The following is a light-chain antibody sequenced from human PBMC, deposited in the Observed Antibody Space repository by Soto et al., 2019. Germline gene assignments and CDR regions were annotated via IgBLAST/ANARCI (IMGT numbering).Light chain of an antibody. CDR2: DAS. CDR1: QSVGSW. CDR3: QQRVNWLT. V-gene: IGKV3-11*01. Sequence: EIVLTQSPATLSLSPGERATLSCRACQSVGSWLAWYQQKPGQAPRLLIYDASNRATGIPARFSGSGSGTDFTLTISSLEPEDFAIYYCQQRVNWLTFGGGTKVEIK. J-gene: IGKJ4*01.